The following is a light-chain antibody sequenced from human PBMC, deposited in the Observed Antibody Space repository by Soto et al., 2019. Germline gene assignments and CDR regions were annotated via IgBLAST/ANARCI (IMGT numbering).Light chain of an antibody. J-gene: IGLJ1*01. CDR1: SRDVAAYDY. CDR2: DVT. CDR3: SSYTTSSTLV. V-gene: IGLV2-14*03. Sequence: QSALTQPASVSGSPGQSITISCTGTSRDVAAYDYVSWYQQHPCKPPKLLIYDVTKRPSGISYRFSASKSGNTASLTISGLLPEDEADYYCSSYTTSSTLVFGPGTKVTVL.